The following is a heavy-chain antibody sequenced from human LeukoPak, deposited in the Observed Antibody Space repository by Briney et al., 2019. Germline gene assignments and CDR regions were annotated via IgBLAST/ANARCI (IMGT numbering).Heavy chain of an antibody. Sequence: ASVKVSCKASGYTFTSYGISWVRQAPGQGLEWMGWISAYNGNTNYAQKLQGRVTMTTDTSTSTAYMELRSLRSDDTAVYYCARDPTDLVDTARFDYWGQGTLATVSS. D-gene: IGHD5-18*01. CDR2: ISAYNGNT. CDR3: ARDPTDLVDTARFDY. V-gene: IGHV1-18*01. J-gene: IGHJ4*02. CDR1: GYTFTSYG.